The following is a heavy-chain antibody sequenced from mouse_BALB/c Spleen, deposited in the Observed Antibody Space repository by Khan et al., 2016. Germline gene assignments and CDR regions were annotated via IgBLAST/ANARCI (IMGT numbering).Heavy chain of an antibody. CDR3: ARSTVVARNYYAMDY. D-gene: IGHD1-1*01. V-gene: IGHV9-2-1*01. J-gene: IGHJ4*01. Sequence: QIQLVQSGPELKKPGETVKISCKASGYTFTDYSMHWAKQAPGKGLKWMGWINTETGEPTYADDFKGRFAFSLETSASTAYLEINNLKNEDTATYFCARSTVVARNYYAMDYWGQGTSVTVSS. CDR2: INTETGEP. CDR1: GYTFTDYS.